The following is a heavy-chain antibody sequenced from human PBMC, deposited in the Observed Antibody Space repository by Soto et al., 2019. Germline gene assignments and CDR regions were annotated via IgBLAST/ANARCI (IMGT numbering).Heavy chain of an antibody. Sequence: GGSVSVACASTGSTFGSYAMHWVRQAPSKRLEWVAVISYDGGNKYYADSVKDRFTISRDNSKNTLYLQMNSLRAEDTAMYYCAKSASSMTTYINYWGYGTLVTVSA. J-gene: IGHJ4*01. CDR2: ISYDGGNK. CDR3: AKSASSMTTYINY. D-gene: IGHD4-17*01. CDR1: GSTFGSYA. V-gene: IGHV3-30-3*02.